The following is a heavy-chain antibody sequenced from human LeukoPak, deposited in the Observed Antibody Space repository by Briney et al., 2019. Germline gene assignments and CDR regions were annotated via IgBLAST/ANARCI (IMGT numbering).Heavy chain of an antibody. Sequence: PSETLSLTCTVSGGSISSGGYYWSWIRQPAGKGLEWIGRMYTSGNTNCNPSLKSRTTISVDTSKNQFSLEVTSVTAADTAVYFCARVRYFDNTGYYYDFDYWGQGTLVTVSS. CDR3: ARVRYFDNTGYYYDFDY. CDR2: MYTSGNT. J-gene: IGHJ4*02. CDR1: GGSISSGGYY. V-gene: IGHV4-61*02. D-gene: IGHD3-22*01.